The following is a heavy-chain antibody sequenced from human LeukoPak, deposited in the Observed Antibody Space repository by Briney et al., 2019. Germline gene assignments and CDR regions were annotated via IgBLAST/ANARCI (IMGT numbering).Heavy chain of an antibody. J-gene: IGHJ4*02. V-gene: IGHV3-23*01. D-gene: IGHD1-26*01. CDR1: GFTFGSYA. CDR2: ISGSGDTT. CDR3: AKSRGESRGASNY. Sequence: QPGGSLRLSCAASGFTFGSYAMNWVRQAPGKGLEWVSFISGSGDTTYYADSVKGRFTISRDSSKNTLYLQMNSLRAEDTAVYYCAKSRGESRGASNYWGQGTLVTVSS.